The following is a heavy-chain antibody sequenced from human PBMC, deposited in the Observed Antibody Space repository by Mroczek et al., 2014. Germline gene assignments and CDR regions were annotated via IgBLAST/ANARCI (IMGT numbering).Heavy chain of an antibody. CDR3: AKDPAGGGDGYNWGFDY. J-gene: IGHJ4*02. CDR1: GFTFDDYA. CDR2: ISWNSGSI. V-gene: IGHV3-9*01. Sequence: EVQLVETGGGLVQPGRSLRLSCAASGFTFDDYAMHWVRQAPGKGLEWVSGISWNSGSIGYADSVKGRFTISRDNAKNSLYLQMNSLRAEDTALYYCAKDPAGGGDGYNWGFDYWGQGTLVTVSS. D-gene: IGHD5-24*01.